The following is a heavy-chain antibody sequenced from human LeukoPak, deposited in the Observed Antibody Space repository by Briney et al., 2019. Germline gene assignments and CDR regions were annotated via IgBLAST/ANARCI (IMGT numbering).Heavy chain of an antibody. CDR2: IISDGSSA. D-gene: IGHD4-23*01. CDR1: GFTFSSYW. CDR3: ARGRPHGNDY. J-gene: IGHJ4*02. V-gene: IGHV3-74*01. Sequence: PGGSLRLSCAASGFTFSSYWMHWVRQAPGKGLVWVSRIISDGSSASYADSVKGRFSISRDNAKNTLYLQMNSLRVEDTAVYYCARGRPHGNDYWGQGTLVTVSS.